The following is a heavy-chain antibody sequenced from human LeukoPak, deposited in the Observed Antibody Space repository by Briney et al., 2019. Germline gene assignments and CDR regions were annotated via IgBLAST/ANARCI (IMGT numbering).Heavy chain of an antibody. V-gene: IGHV7-4-1*02. Sequence: GASVKVSCKASGYTLTTYSMNWIRQAPGQGPEWMGWINTNTGNPTYAQGFTGRFVFSLDTSVSTTYLQISSLKADDTAVYYCARASGSGWYDYWGQGTLVTVSS. CDR1: GYTLTTYS. D-gene: IGHD6-19*01. J-gene: IGHJ4*02. CDR2: INTNTGNP. CDR3: ARASGSGWYDY.